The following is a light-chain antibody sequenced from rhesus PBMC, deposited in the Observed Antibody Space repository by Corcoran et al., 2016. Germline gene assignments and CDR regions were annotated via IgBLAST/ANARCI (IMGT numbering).Light chain of an antibody. Sequence: DIQLTQSPSSLSASVGDRVTITCRASQGISSYLAWYQQKSGKAPKLLIFDASSLQSGVPSRFSGSGSRIDFTLTISRLQPADFATYYCQQRNTFPFTFGPGTKLDIK. CDR3: QQRNTFPFT. J-gene: IGKJ3*01. CDR2: DAS. CDR1: QGISSY. V-gene: IGKV1-38*01.